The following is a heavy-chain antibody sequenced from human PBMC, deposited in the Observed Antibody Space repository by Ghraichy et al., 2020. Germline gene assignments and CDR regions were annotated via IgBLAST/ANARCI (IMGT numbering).Heavy chain of an antibody. V-gene: IGHV4-59*01. CDR3: ARAHALTTVTTHAFDI. D-gene: IGHD4-17*01. CDR2: IYYSGST. CDR1: GGSISSYY. Sequence: SETLSLTCTVSGGSISSYYWSWIRRPPGKGLEWIGYIYYSGSTNYNPSLKSRVTISVDTSKNQFSLKLSSVTAADTAVYYCARAHALTTVTTHAFDIWGQGTMVTVSS. J-gene: IGHJ3*02.